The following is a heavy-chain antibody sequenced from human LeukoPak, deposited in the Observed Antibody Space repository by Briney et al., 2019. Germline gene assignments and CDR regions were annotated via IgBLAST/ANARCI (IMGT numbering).Heavy chain of an antibody. Sequence: PSETLSLTWAVSGYSISSGYYWGWIRQPPGKGLEWIGSIYHSGSTYYNPSLKSRVTISVDTSKNQFSLKLSPVTAADTAVYYCARGPETLMGAFDIWGQGTMVTVSS. V-gene: IGHV4-38-2*01. D-gene: IGHD1-14*01. CDR1: GYSISSGYY. CDR2: IYHSGST. J-gene: IGHJ3*02. CDR3: ARGPETLMGAFDI.